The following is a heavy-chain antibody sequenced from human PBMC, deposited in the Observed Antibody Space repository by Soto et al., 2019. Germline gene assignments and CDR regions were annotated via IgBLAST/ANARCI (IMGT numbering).Heavy chain of an antibody. CDR2: VYYSGIT. CDR3: ARQRQLSLGLDP. V-gene: IGHV4-59*08. Sequence: SETLSLTCTVSGGSISPYYWTWIRQPPGRGLEWIGYVYYSGITNYNPSIKSRVTMSVDTSKKQLSLKLSSVTAADTAVYYCARQRQLSLGLDPWGQGTLVT. D-gene: IGHD1-1*01. J-gene: IGHJ5*02. CDR1: GGSISPYY.